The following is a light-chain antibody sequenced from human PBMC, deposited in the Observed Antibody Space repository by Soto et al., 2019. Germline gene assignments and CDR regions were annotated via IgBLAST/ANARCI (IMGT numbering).Light chain of an antibody. CDR3: QQRSNWPWT. J-gene: IGKJ1*01. Sequence: EIVLTQSPATLSLSPGERATLSCRASQSVGSYLAWYQQKPGRAPRLLIYDASNRATGIPARFSGGGSGTDLALTISRLEPEDFAVYYCQQRSNWPWTFGQGTKVEIK. CDR2: DAS. V-gene: IGKV3-11*01. CDR1: QSVGSY.